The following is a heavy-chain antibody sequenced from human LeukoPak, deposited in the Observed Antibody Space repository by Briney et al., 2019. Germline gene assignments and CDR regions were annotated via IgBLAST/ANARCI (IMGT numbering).Heavy chain of an antibody. Sequence: ASVKVSCKTSGGTFSSYGISWVRQAPGQGLEWMGWMNPSSGKTGYAQKFQGRISMTRNTSISTAYMELSSLRSEDTAVYYCARETPSRYFDYWGQGTLVTVSS. D-gene: IGHD4-23*01. V-gene: IGHV1-8*02. J-gene: IGHJ4*02. CDR3: ARETPSRYFDY. CDR1: GGTFSSYG. CDR2: MNPSSGKT.